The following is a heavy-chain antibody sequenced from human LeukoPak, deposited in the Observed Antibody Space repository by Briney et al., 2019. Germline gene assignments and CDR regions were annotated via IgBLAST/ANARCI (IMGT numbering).Heavy chain of an antibody. CDR3: ARGGPYSRFFDY. V-gene: IGHV3-30-3*01. Sequence: GRSLRLSCAASGFTFSSYAMHWVRQAPGKGLEWVAVISYDGSNKYYADSVKGRFTISRDNSKNTLYLQMNSLRAEDTAVYYCARGGPYSRFFDYWGQGTLVTVSS. CDR2: ISYDGSNK. J-gene: IGHJ4*02. D-gene: IGHD5-18*01. CDR1: GFTFSSYA.